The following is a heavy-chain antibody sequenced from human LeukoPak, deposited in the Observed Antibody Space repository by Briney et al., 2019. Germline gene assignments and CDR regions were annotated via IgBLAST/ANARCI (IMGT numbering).Heavy chain of an antibody. V-gene: IGHV1-24*01. J-gene: IGHJ4*02. CDR1: GYTLTELS. CDR2: FDPEDGET. CDR3: ATAYYYGSGSYYTDY. D-gene: IGHD3-10*01. Sequence: ASGKVSCKVSGYTLTELSMHWVRQAPGKGLEWMGGFDPEDGETIYAQKFQGRVTMTEDTSTDTAYMELSSLRSEDTAVYYCATAYYYGSGSYYTDYWGQGTLVTVSS.